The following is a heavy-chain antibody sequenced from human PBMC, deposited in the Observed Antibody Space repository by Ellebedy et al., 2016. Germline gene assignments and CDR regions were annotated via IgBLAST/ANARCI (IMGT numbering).Heavy chain of an antibody. CDR3: ARAGQYGVNDGFDI. J-gene: IGHJ3*02. D-gene: IGHD4-17*01. V-gene: IGHV4-34*01. CDR2: INHSGST. CDR1: GGSFSGYY. Sequence: SETLSLTCAVYGGSFSGYYWSWIRQPPGKGLEWIGEINHSGSTNYNPSLKSRVTISVDTSKNQFSLNRNSVSAADTAVYYCARAGQYGVNDGFDIWGHGTMVTVSS.